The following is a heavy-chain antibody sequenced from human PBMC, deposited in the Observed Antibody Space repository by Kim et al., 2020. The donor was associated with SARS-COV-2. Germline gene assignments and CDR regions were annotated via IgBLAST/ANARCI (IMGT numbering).Heavy chain of an antibody. J-gene: IGHJ4*02. CDR3: ARLYYDILTGYPSFDY. V-gene: IGHV2-70*01. Sequence: SGPTLVNPTQTLTLTCTFSGFSLSTSGMCVSWIRQPPGKALEWLALIDWDDDKYYSTSLKTRLTISKDTSKNQVVLTMTNMDPVDTATYYCARLYYDILTGYPSFDYWGQGTVVTVSS. CDR2: IDWDDDK. CDR1: GFSLSTSGMC. D-gene: IGHD3-9*01.